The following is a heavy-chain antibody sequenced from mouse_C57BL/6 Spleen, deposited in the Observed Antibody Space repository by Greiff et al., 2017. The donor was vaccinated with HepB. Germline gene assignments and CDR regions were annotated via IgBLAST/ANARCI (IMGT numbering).Heavy chain of an antibody. J-gene: IGHJ4*01. CDR3: ARRAQAPYYYAMDY. CDR2: IYPGSGST. V-gene: IGHV1-55*01. Sequence: QVQLKQSGAELVKPGASVKMSCKASGYTFTSYWITWVKQRPGQGLEWIGDIYPGSGSTNYNEKFKSKATLTVDTSSSTAYMQLSSLTSEDSAVYYCARRAQAPYYYAMDYWGQGTSVTVSS. D-gene: IGHD3-2*02. CDR1: GYTFTSYW.